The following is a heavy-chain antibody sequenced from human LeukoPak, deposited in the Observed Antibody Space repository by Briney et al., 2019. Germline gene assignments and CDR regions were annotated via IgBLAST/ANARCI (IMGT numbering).Heavy chain of an antibody. D-gene: IGHD3-9*01. Sequence: GGSLRLSCVASGITFSSYSMNWVRQAPGKGLEWVSYISGSGSIIWYADSVKGRFTISRDNAKNSLYLHMNSLRAEDTAVYYCARDPPILTGPYYYYMDIWGKGTTVTISS. CDR1: GITFSSYS. J-gene: IGHJ6*03. CDR3: ARDPPILTGPYYYYMDI. V-gene: IGHV3-48*04. CDR2: ISGSGSII.